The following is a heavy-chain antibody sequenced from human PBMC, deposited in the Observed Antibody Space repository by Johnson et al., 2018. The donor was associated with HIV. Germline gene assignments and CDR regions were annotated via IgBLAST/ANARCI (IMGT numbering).Heavy chain of an antibody. D-gene: IGHD3-10*01. J-gene: IGHJ3*02. Sequence: QVQLVESGGGVVQPGRSLRLSCAASGFTFSSYAMHWVRQAPGKGLEWVAIIYYDGTNKYYADSVTGRFNISRDNSKNTLSLQMISLRAEDTAMYYCARGKWRGGSGTDDVFDIWGQGTMVTVSS. CDR2: IYYDGTNK. V-gene: IGHV3-33*01. CDR1: GFTFSSYA. CDR3: ARGKWRGGSGTDDVFDI.